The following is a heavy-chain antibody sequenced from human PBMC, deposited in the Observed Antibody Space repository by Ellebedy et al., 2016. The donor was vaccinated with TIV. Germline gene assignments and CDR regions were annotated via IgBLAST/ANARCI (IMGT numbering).Heavy chain of an antibody. Sequence: GESLKISCAVSGFTFSTYVIHWVRQAPGKGLEWVALISFDGSNKYYADSVKGRFTISRDNSKSTLYLQMNSLRVEDTAVYYCASRPNGDYHFLDYWGQGTLVTVSS. D-gene: IGHD4-17*01. V-gene: IGHV3-30-3*01. J-gene: IGHJ4*02. CDR1: GFTFSTYV. CDR2: ISFDGSNK. CDR3: ASRPNGDYHFLDY.